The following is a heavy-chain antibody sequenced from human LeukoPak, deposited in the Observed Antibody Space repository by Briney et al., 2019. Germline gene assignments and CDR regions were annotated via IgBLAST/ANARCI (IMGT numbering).Heavy chain of an antibody. V-gene: IGHV1-69*04. CDR2: IIPILGIA. CDR1: GGTFSSYA. Sequence: ASVKVSCKASGGTFSSYAISWVRQAPGQGLEWMGRIIPILGIANYAQKFQGRVTITADKSTSTAYMELSSLRSEDTAVYYCARDSGSYWNYFGYWGQGTLVTVSS. J-gene: IGHJ4*02. CDR3: ARDSGSYWNYFGY. D-gene: IGHD1-26*01.